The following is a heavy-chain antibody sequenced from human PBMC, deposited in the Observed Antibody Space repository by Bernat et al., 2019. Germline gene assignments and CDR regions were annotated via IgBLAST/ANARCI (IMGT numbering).Heavy chain of an antibody. Sequence: QVQLVQSGAEVKKPGASVKVSCKASGYTFTSYYMHWVRQAPGQGLEWMGIINPSGGSTSYAQKFQGRVTMTRDTSTSTVYMELSSLRSEDTAVYYCARGAQTTVTTRPYQAFDIWGQGTMVTVSS. J-gene: IGHJ3*02. CDR2: INPSGGST. D-gene: IGHD4-17*01. CDR1: GYTFTSYY. V-gene: IGHV1-46*03. CDR3: ARGAQTTVTTRPYQAFDI.